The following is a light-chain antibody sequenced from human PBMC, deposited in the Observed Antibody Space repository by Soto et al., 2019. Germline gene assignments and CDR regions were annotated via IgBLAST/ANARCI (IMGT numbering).Light chain of an antibody. CDR1: QSVLYSSNNKNY. V-gene: IGKV4-1*01. CDR3: QKYYSPPSPYP. J-gene: IGKJ2*01. Sequence: DIVMTQSPDSLAVSLGERATINCKSSQSVLYSSNNKNYLAWYQQKPGQPPKLLIYWASTRESGVPDRFSGRGFGTDFTPTISTLQAEDVAVYYCQKYYSPPSPYPLGQGTKLEIK. CDR2: WAS.